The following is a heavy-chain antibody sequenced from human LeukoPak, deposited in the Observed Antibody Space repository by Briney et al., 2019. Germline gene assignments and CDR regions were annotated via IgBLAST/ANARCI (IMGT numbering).Heavy chain of an antibody. CDR1: GFTFSSYA. Sequence: GGSLRLSCAASGFTFSSYAMSWGRQAPGKGLEWVSAISSSGGSTYYADSVKGRVTISRDNSKNTLYLQMNSLRAEDTAVYYCAKDFERDYDYWGQGTLVTVSS. D-gene: IGHD1-1*01. CDR3: AKDFERDYDY. J-gene: IGHJ4*02. CDR2: ISSSGGST. V-gene: IGHV3-23*01.